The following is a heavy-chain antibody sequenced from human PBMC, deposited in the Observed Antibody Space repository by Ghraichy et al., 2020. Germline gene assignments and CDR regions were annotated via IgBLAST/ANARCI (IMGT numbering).Heavy chain of an antibody. CDR1: VAPSVVTP. D-gene: IGHD6-13*01. V-gene: IGHV4-59*01. Sequence: SQTLHSPALSLVAPSVVTPGAGSGSPQGRDWSGLDIYNSGSTNYNPSLKSRVTISADTSKNQLSLKLNSVTAADTAVYYCARATSGTGPDYWGQGTLVTVSS. J-gene: IGHJ4*01. CDR3: ARATSGTGPDY. CDR2: IYNSGST.